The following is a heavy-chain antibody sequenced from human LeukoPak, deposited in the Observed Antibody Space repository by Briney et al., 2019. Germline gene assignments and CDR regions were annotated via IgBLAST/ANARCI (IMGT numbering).Heavy chain of an antibody. Sequence: PGGSLRLSCAASGFTFSSYSMNWVRQAPGKGPEWIAYVTSSSRTIYYADSVKGRFTISRDNAKSSLYLQLDSLRAEDTAVYYCARDHSDYYDSSGYHEWFDPWGQGTLVTVSS. J-gene: IGHJ5*02. CDR3: ARDHSDYYDSSGYHEWFDP. V-gene: IGHV3-48*01. D-gene: IGHD3-22*01. CDR2: VTSSSRTI. CDR1: GFTFSSYS.